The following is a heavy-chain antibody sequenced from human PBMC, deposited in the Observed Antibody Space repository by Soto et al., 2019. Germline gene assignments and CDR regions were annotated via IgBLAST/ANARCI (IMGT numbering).Heavy chain of an antibody. CDR3: ARGEYIVVVPAAIHGYYYYYGMDV. V-gene: IGHV1-69*06. CDR1: GGTFSSYA. D-gene: IGHD2-2*02. Sequence: GASVKVSCKASGGTFSSYAISWVRQAPGQGLEWMGGIIPIFGTANYAQKFQGRVTITADKSTSTAYMELSSLRSEDTAVYYCARGEYIVVVPAAIHGYYYYYGMDVWGQGTTVTVSS. CDR2: IIPIFGTA. J-gene: IGHJ6*02.